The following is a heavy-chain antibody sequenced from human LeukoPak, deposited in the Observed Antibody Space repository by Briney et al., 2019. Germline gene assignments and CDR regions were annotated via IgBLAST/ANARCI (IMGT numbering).Heavy chain of an antibody. V-gene: IGHV4-59*04. D-gene: IGHD2-15*01. Sequence: SETLSLTCTVSGGSISSYFWGWIRQPPGKGLEWIGCIRHSGGTFYNPSLESRVTMSVDTSNNQFSLRLNSLTAADTAVYYCAREVGYWGQGTLVTVSS. CDR1: GGSISSYF. CDR3: AREVGY. CDR2: IRHSGGT. J-gene: IGHJ4*02.